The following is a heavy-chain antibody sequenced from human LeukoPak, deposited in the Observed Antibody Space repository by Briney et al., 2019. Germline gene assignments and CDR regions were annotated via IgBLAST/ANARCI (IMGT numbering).Heavy chain of an antibody. D-gene: IGHD3-22*01. CDR2: ISGSGGST. J-gene: IGHJ3*02. V-gene: IGHV3-23*01. CDR3: QSGAYSSGYDAFDI. Sequence: GGSLRLSCAASGFTFSTYAMSWVRQAPGRGLEWVSGISGSGGSTYYADSVRGRFTISRDNSKNTLYLQMNSLRAEDTAVYYCQSGAYSSGYDAFDIWGQGTMVTVSS. CDR1: GFTFSTYA.